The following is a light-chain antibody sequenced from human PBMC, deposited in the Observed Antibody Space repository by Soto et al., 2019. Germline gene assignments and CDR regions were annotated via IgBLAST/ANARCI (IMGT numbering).Light chain of an antibody. CDR2: SNN. Sequence: QSVLTQPPSTSGTPGQRATISCSGSSSNIGSKTVNWYQQLPGTAPQLLIYSNNQRPSGVPDRFSGSKSGTSASLAISGLQSEDEADYYCAAWDDSLNGVVFGGGTKLTVL. CDR3: AAWDDSLNGVV. CDR1: SSNIGSKT. J-gene: IGLJ2*01. V-gene: IGLV1-44*01.